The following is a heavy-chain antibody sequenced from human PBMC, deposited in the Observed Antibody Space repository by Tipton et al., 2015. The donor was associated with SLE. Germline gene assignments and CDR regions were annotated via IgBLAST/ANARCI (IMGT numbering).Heavy chain of an antibody. CDR2: INHSGST. D-gene: IGHD4-11*01. V-gene: IGHV4-34*01. J-gene: IGHJ3*02. CDR3: ARGALHHDAFDI. CDR1: GGSFSGYY. Sequence: LRLSCAVYGGSFSGYYWSWIRQPPGKGLEWIGEINHSGSTNYNPSLKSRVTISVDTSKNQFSLKLSSVTAADTAVYYCARGALHHDAFDIWGQGTMVTVSS.